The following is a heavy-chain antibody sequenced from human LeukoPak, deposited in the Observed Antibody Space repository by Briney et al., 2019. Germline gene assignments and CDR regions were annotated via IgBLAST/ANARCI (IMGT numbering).Heavy chain of an antibody. CDR2: INHSGST. CDR3: ARIVPDGYSDY. Sequence: SETLSLTCAVYGGSFSGYYWSWIRQPPGKGLEWIGEINHSGSTNYNPSLMSRVTISVDTSKNQFSLRLNSVTAADTAVYYCARIVPDGYSDYWGQGTLVTVSS. J-gene: IGHJ4*02. V-gene: IGHV4-34*01. CDR1: GGSFSGYY. D-gene: IGHD5-24*01.